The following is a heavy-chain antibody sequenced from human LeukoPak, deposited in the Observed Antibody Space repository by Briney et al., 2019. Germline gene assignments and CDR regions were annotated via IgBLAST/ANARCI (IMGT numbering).Heavy chain of an antibody. J-gene: IGHJ4*02. V-gene: IGHV1-46*01. Sequence: ASVKVSCKASGYTFTSYYMHWVRQAPGQGLEWMGIINPSDGSTNYAQKFQDRVTMARDTSTSTVYMELSSLRFEDTAVYYCARKFDGYRLDYWGQGTLVTVSS. D-gene: IGHD5-24*01. CDR2: INPSDGST. CDR1: GYTFTSYY. CDR3: ARKFDGYRLDY.